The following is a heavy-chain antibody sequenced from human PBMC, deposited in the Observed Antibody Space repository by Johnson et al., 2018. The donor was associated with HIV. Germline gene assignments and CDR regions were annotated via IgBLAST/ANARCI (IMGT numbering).Heavy chain of an antibody. CDR1: GFTFSSYG. CDR2: IKRKIEGEAT. CDR3: TTAIVIDAFDI. V-gene: IGHV3-15*01. Sequence: EVQLLESGGGVVQPGRSLRLSCAASGFTFSSYGIHWVRQAPGKGLEWVGRIKRKIEGEATDYAAPVKGRFTISRDDSKNTLFLQMSSLKTDDTAVYYCTTAIVIDAFDIWGQGTMVTVSS. J-gene: IGHJ3*02. D-gene: IGHD3-16*02.